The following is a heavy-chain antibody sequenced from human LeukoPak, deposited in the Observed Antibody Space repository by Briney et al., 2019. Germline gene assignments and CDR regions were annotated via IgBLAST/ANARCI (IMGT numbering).Heavy chain of an antibody. D-gene: IGHD5-24*01. J-gene: IGHJ4*02. CDR3: AGGIDGYNLVDY. V-gene: IGHV1-69*05. Sequence: SVKVSCKASGGTFSSYAISWVRQAPGQGLEWMGGIIPTFGTANYAQKFQGRVTITTDESTSTAYMELSSLRSEDTAVYYCAGGIDGYNLVDYWGQGTLVTVSS. CDR1: GGTFSSYA. CDR2: IIPTFGTA.